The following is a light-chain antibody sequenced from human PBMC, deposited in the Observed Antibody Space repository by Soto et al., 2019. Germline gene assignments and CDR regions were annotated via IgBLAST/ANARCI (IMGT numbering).Light chain of an antibody. CDR3: QQYKSYWT. V-gene: IGKV1-5*01. J-gene: IGKJ1*01. Sequence: DIQMTQSPSSLSASVGDRVTITCRASQSISSWLAWYQQKPGKAPKLLIFDASSLENGVPSRFSGSGSGTEFTLTISSLQPDDFATYYCQQYKSYWTFGQGTKVDIK. CDR1: QSISSW. CDR2: DAS.